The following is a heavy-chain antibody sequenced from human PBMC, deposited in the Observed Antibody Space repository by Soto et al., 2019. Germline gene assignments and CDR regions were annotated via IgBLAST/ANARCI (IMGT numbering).Heavy chain of an antibody. D-gene: IGHD5-12*01. Sequence: QVQLQESGPGLVKPSETLSLMCTVSGGSISSYYWCWSRQPPGKGLEWIGYIYYSGSTNYNPSLKSRVTISVDTSKNLSSLKLSSVTAADTAVYYCARERRDGYKHYFDYWGQGTLVTVSS. CDR2: IYYSGST. CDR3: ARERRDGYKHYFDY. CDR1: GGSISSYY. V-gene: IGHV4-59*01. J-gene: IGHJ4*02.